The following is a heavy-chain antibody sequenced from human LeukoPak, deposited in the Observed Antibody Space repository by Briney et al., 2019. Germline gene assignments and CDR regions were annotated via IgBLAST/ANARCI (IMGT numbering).Heavy chain of an antibody. J-gene: IGHJ4*02. V-gene: IGHV4-59*08. CDR2: IYYRGST. D-gene: IGHD1-1*01. CDR3: AILKGIQGRNDGFDY. CDR1: GGSISSYY. Sequence: PSETLSLTCTVSGGSISSYYWSWVRQAPGKGLEWVGYIYYRGSTNYNPSLKSRVTISVDPSKNQFSRKLSAVTPADTAVYYCAILKGIQGRNDGFDYWGQGTLVTVP.